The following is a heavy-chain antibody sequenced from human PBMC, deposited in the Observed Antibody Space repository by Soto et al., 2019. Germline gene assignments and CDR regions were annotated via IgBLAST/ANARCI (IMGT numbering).Heavy chain of an antibody. J-gene: IGHJ4*02. CDR2: IIPILGIA. V-gene: IGHV1-69*02. D-gene: IGHD5-18*01. CDR1: GGTFSSYT. Sequence: QVQLVQSGAEVKKPGSSVKVSCKASGGTFSSYTISWVRQAPGQGLEWMGRIIPILGIANYAQKFQGRVTITADKSTRTAYMELSSLRSEDTAVYYCARAATMVTRYFDYWGQGTLVTVSS. CDR3: ARAATMVTRYFDY.